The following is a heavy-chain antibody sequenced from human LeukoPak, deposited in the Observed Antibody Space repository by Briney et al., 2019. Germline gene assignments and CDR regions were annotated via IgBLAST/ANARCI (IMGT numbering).Heavy chain of an antibody. V-gene: IGHV4-34*01. CDR3: ARGRTTTYYYDSSGYYYPGLDY. CDR1: GGSFSGYY. J-gene: IGHJ4*02. CDR2: INHSGST. Sequence: SETLSLTCAVYGGSFSGYYWSWIRQPPGKGLEWIGEINHSGSTNCNPSLKSRVTISVDTSKNQFSLKLSSVTAADTAVYYCARGRTTTYYYDSSGYYYPGLDYWGQGTLVTVSS. D-gene: IGHD3-22*01.